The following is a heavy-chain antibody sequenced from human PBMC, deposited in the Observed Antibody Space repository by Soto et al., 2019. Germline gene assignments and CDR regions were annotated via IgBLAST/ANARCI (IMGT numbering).Heavy chain of an antibody. Sequence: GASVKVSCKASGYTFTSYYMHWVRQAPGQGLEWMGIINPSGGSTSYAQKFQGRVTMTRDTSTSTVYMELSSLRSEDTAVYYCARAFYSNYQYYYGMDVWGQGTTVTVSS. CDR3: ARAFYSNYQYYYGMDV. CDR1: GYTFTSYY. CDR2: INPSGGST. J-gene: IGHJ6*02. D-gene: IGHD4-4*01. V-gene: IGHV1-46*01.